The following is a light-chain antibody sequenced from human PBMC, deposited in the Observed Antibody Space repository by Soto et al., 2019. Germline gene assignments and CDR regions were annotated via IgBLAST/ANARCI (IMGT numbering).Light chain of an antibody. CDR3: QHYGTSPPYT. V-gene: IGKV3-20*01. CDR2: GAS. CDR1: QSVSSSE. Sequence: EIVLTQSPGTLSLSPGDWATLSCRASQSVSSSELAWYQQKPGQAPRLLIYGASSRATGIPDRFSGSGSGTDFTLTISRLESEDFAVYYCQHYGTSPPYTFGQGTKLEIK. J-gene: IGKJ2*01.